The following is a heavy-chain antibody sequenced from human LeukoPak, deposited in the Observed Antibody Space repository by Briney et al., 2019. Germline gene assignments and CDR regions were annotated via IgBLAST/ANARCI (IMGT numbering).Heavy chain of an antibody. CDR3: PGIVVVVAANRSSGWFDP. CDR2: ISYDGSNK. D-gene: IGHD2-15*01. V-gene: IGHV3-30-3*01. J-gene: IGHJ5*02. CDR1: GFTFSSYA. Sequence: GRSLRLSCAASGFTFSSYAMHWVRQAPGKGLEWVAVISYDGSNKYYADSVKGRFTISRDNSKNTLYLQMNSLRAEDTAVYHTPGIVVVVAANRSSGWFDPWGQGTLVTVSS.